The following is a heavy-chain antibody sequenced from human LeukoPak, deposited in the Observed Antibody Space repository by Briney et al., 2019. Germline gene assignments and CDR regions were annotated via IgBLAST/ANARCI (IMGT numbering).Heavy chain of an antibody. D-gene: IGHD5-24*01. CDR2: VYYSGTT. Sequence: NPSETLSLTCTVSGGSVNNYYWSWIWQPPGKGLEWIGYVYYSGTTNYKPSLKSRVTISVDTSKNQFSLKVSSVTAADTAVYYCARGCGDGYNSVLCPFDYWGQGTLVTVSS. CDR3: ARGCGDGYNSVLCPFDY. V-gene: IGHV4-59*02. CDR1: GGSVNNYY. J-gene: IGHJ4*02.